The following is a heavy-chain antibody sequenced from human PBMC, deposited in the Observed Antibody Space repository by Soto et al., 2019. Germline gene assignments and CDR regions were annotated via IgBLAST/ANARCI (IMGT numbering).Heavy chain of an antibody. J-gene: IGHJ6*02. D-gene: IGHD3-22*01. Sequence: EVQLVESGGGLVQPGWSLNLSCAASGFTFSGSAMHWVRQASGKGLEWVGRIRSKANSYATAYAASVKGRFTISGDDSKNTAYLQMNSLKTEDTDVYYCTSSALIDYYYYYGMDVWGQGTTVTVSS. CDR2: IRSKANSYAT. V-gene: IGHV3-73*02. CDR1: GFTFSGSA. CDR3: TSSALIDYYYYYGMDV.